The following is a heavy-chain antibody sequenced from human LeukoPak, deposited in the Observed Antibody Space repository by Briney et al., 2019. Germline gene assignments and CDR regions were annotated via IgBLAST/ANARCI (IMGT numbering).Heavy chain of an antibody. V-gene: IGHV3-7*01. CDR2: IKQDGTE. J-gene: IGHJ4*02. Sequence: GGSLRLSCAASGFTFRRHRMRWVRQAPGKGPEWVAHIKQDGTEYYVDSVKGRFIISRDNAKNSLYLQMNSLRAEDTAVYTCVRRPDYGDRMDYFDNWGQGTLATVSS. CDR3: VRRPDYGDRMDYFDN. D-gene: IGHD4-17*01. CDR1: GFTFRRHR.